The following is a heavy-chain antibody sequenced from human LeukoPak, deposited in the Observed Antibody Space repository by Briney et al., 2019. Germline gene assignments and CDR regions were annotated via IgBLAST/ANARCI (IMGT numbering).Heavy chain of an antibody. J-gene: IGHJ4*02. CDR3: ARDRWDPRAYYYASGSKFPGY. CDR2: INTYNGNT. V-gene: IGHV1-18*01. Sequence: ASVKVSCKASGGTFSSYAISWVRQAPGQGLEWMGWINTYNGNTDYAQKVQGRVTMTTDTSTSTAYMELRSLRSDDTAVYYCARDRWDPRAYYYASGSKFPGYWGQGTLVTVSS. CDR1: GGTFSSYA. D-gene: IGHD3-10*01.